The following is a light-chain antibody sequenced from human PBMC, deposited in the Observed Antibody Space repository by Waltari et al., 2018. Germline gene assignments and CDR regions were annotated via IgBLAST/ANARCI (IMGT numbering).Light chain of an antibody. CDR1: NIGIRS. CDR2: SDT. V-gene: IGLV3-21*04. CDR3: QVWDSNNDHAFWV. J-gene: IGLJ3*02. Sequence: SYVLTQPPSVSVAPGETASIACGGNNIGIRSVNWYQQKPGQAPVLVIYSDTDRPSGIPERFSGSNSGNTATLTISRVEAGDEADYYCQVWDSNNDHAFWVFGGGTNLTVL.